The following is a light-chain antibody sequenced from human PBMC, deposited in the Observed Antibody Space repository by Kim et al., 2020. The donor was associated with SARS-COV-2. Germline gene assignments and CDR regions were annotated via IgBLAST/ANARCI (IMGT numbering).Light chain of an antibody. V-gene: IGKV1-16*01. CDR1: QGISTY. J-gene: IGKJ1*01. Sequence: ASVGDRVTITCRASQGISTYLAWIQQKPGKAPKSLIYGASSVHSGFPSRFSGSGSRTDFTLTISSLQPEDFATYYCQQYDLYPWTFGVGTKVDIK. CDR2: GAS. CDR3: QQYDLYPWT.